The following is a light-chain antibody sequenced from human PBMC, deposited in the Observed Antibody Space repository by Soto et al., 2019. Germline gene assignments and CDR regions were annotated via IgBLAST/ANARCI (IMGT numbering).Light chain of an antibody. CDR2: HAS. Sequence: DIQMTQSPSTLPASVGDRGTITCRASQRITNLLAWYQQKPGTAPKLLIYHASNLQSGVPSRFSGSGSRTEFTLTISSMQPDDFATYFCQQYTSYSFSQGTKVDIK. CDR1: QRITNL. V-gene: IGKV1-5*01. J-gene: IGKJ1*01. CDR3: QQYTSYS.